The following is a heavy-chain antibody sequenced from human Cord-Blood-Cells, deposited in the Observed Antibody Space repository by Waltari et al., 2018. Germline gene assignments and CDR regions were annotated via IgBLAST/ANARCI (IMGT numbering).Heavy chain of an antibody. J-gene: IGHJ4*02. Sequence: QVQLQESGPGLVKPSETLSLTCAVPGYSISSGYYWGWIRQPPGKGLEWIGSIYHSGSTYYNPSLKSRVTISVDTSKNQFSLKLSSVTAADTAVYYCARDGATMVQGVIDYWGQGTLVTVSS. D-gene: IGHD3-10*01. CDR1: GYSISSGYY. CDR3: ARDGATMVQGVIDY. CDR2: IYHSGST. V-gene: IGHV4-38-2*02.